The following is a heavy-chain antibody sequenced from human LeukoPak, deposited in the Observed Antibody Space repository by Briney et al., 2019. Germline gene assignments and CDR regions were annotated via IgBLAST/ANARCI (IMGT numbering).Heavy chain of an antibody. V-gene: IGHV1-69*06. CDR1: GGTFSSYA. CDR3: ARDGGGDSGYDLLNPYYGMYV. CDR2: IIPIFGTA. Sequence: ASVKVSCKASGGTFSSYAIRWVRQAPGQGLEWMGGIIPIFGTANYAQKFQGRVTITADKSTSTAYMELSSLRSEDTAVYNCARDGGGDSGYDLLNPYYGMYVWGKGTTVTVSS. D-gene: IGHD5-12*01. J-gene: IGHJ6*04.